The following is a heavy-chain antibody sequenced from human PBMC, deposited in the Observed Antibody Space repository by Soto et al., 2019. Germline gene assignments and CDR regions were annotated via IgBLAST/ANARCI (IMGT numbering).Heavy chain of an antibody. CDR1: GGSISSGDYY. Sequence: QVQLQESGPGLVKPSQTLSLTCTVSGGSISSGDYYWSWIRQPPGKGLEWIGYIYYSGSTYYNPSLKSRVTISVDTSKNQFSLKLSSVTAADTAVYYCARYCISTSCYQGHDAFDIWGQGTMVTVSS. V-gene: IGHV4-30-4*01. J-gene: IGHJ3*02. D-gene: IGHD2-2*01. CDR3: ARYCISTSCYQGHDAFDI. CDR2: IYYSGST.